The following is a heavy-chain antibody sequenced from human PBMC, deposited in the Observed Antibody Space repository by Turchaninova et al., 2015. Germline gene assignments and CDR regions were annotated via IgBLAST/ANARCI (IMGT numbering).Heavy chain of an antibody. J-gene: IGHJ4*02. CDR3: TTDHSSGWYGDY. CDR2: NKSKTDGGTT. D-gene: IGHD6-19*01. CDR1: GFTCGNAG. Sequence: EVQLVDSGGGLVKPGGSLGLSCAAFGFTCGNAGMGRVRQAPGKGLEWVGRNKSKTDGGTTYYAAPVKGRFTISRDDSKNTLYLQMNSLKTEDTAVYYCTTDHSSGWYGDYWGQGTLVTVSS. V-gene: IGHV3-15*01.